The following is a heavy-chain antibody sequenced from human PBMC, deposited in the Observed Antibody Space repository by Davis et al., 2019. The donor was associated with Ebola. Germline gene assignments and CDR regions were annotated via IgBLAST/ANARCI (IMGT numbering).Heavy chain of an antibody. J-gene: IGHJ4*02. CDR1: GFTFSSYT. CDR2: ISSSSSYI. CDR3: ARVAGSNGSGSFYYAY. D-gene: IGHD3-10*01. Sequence: PGGSLRLSCAASGFTFSSYTMNWVRQAPGKGLEWVSSISSSSSYIYYADSVKGRFTISRDNAKKSLYLQMNSLRVEDTAVYYCARVAGSNGSGSFYYAYWGQGTLVTVSS. V-gene: IGHV3-21*01.